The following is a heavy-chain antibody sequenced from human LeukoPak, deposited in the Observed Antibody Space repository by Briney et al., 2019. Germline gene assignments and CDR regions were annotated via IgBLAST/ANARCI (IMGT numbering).Heavy chain of an antibody. D-gene: IGHD6-19*01. CDR3: AGDRLARPGAAVAGNTLFDY. Sequence: GGSLRLSCAASGFTFSSYGMHWVRQAPGKGLEWVAVISYDGSNKYYADSVKGRFTISRDNSKNTLYLQMNSLRAEDTAVYYCAGDRLARPGAAVAGNTLFDYWGQGTLVPVSS. V-gene: IGHV3-30*03. J-gene: IGHJ4*02. CDR1: GFTFSSYG. CDR2: ISYDGSNK.